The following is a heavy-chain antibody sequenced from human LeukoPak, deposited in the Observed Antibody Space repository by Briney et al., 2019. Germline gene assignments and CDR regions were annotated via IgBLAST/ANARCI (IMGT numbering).Heavy chain of an antibody. CDR3: ARGDTLTGYRYYFDY. CDR1: GGTFSSYA. V-gene: IGHV1-69*06. J-gene: IGHJ4*02. Sequence: SVKVSCKASGGTFSSYAISWVRQAPGQGLEWMGGIIPIFGTANYAQKFQGRVTITADKSTSTAYMELSSLRSDDTAVYYCARGDTLTGYRYYFDYWGGGTLVTVSS. D-gene: IGHD3-9*01. CDR2: IIPIFGTA.